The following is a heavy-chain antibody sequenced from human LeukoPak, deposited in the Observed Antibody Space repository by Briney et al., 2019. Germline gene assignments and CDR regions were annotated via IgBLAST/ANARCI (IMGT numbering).Heavy chain of an antibody. Sequence: PGGSLRLSCAASGFTFSSYAMHWVRQAPGKGLEWVSGISGSGGSTYYADSVKGRFTISRDNSKNTLYVQMNSLRAEDTAVYYCAKGPNFWLTPIAFDIWGQGTKVTVSS. D-gene: IGHD3-3*01. V-gene: IGHV3-23*01. J-gene: IGHJ3*02. CDR2: ISGSGGST. CDR1: GFTFSSYA. CDR3: AKGPNFWLTPIAFDI.